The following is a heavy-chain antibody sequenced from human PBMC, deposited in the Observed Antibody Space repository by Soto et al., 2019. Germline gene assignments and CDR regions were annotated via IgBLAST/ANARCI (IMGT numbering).Heavy chain of an antibody. V-gene: IGHV2-70*18. CDR3: ARNTRFAYEIPSATNWFDP. D-gene: IGHD2-21*01. CDR1: GGFISRYYW. J-gene: IGHJ5*02. CDR2: IDWDDDK. Sequence: TLSLTCTVSGGFISRYYWSWIRQPPGKAPEWPALIDWDDDKHYNTSLRTRLTISRGTSANQVVLTMTAMDPADTATYYCARNTRFAYEIPSATNWFDPWGQGIPVTAPQ.